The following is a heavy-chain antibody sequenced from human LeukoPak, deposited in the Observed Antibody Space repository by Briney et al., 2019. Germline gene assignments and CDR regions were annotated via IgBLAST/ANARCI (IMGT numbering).Heavy chain of an antibody. CDR1: GFTFSSYS. J-gene: IGHJ4*02. V-gene: IGHV3-48*02. CDR3: AREYSGYAGPLDY. Sequence: GGSLRLSCVASGFTFSSYSMNWVRQAPGKGLEWVSYISSSSSTIYYADSVKGRFTISRDNAKNSLYLQMNSLRDEDTAVYYCAREYSGYAGPLDYWGQGTLVTVSS. D-gene: IGHD5-12*01. CDR2: ISSSSSTI.